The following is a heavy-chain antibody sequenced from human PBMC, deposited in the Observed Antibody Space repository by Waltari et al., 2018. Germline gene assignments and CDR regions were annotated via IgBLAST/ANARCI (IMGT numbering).Heavy chain of an antibody. Sequence: DVQLVESWGGRVQPAGSAQLACPAPGFSLCSSDIKWVRQAPGMGLEWGASISGSGRRYIFYTDSVKGRFTISRDNAKNSLCLQMNSLRAEDTAVYYCTRDLYGSGGDYFDPWGQGTLVTVSS. D-gene: IGHD6-19*01. CDR2: ISGSGRRYI. CDR3: TRDLYGSGGDYFDP. J-gene: IGHJ4*02. V-gene: IGHV3-48*03. CDR1: GFSLCSSD.